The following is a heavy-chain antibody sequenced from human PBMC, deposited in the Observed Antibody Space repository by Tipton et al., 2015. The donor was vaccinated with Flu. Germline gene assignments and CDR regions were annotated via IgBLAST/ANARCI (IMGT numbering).Heavy chain of an antibody. CDR2: IIPIFGTA. CDR3: ARRSVGYGDSLGYYYYMDV. J-gene: IGHJ6*03. Sequence: QSGAEVKKPGSSVKVSCKASGGTFSSYAISWVRQAPGQGLEWMGGIIPIFGTANYAQKFQGRVTITADESTSTAYMELSSLRSEDTALYYCARRSVGYGDSLGYYYYMDVWGKGTTVTVSS. V-gene: IGHV1-69*01. CDR1: GGTFSSYA. D-gene: IGHD4-17*01.